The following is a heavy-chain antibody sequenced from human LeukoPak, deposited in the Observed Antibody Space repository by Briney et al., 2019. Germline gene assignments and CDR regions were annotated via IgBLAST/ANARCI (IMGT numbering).Heavy chain of an antibody. D-gene: IGHD4-17*01. J-gene: IGHJ4*02. CDR2: ISAYRGNT. CDR1: VYIFRVYG. CDR3: ARGAGDYGDYSLWLGY. V-gene: IGHV1-18*01. Sequence: GASVNVSCECCVYIFRVYGFSGVRQPRAQARAGVGGISAYRGNTIYAQRYQGRVTIATATSTSTAYMELRSLRSDDTAVYYCARGAGDYGDYSLWLGYWGQGTLVTVSS.